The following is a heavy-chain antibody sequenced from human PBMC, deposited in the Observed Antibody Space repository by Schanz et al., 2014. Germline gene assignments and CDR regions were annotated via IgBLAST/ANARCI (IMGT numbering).Heavy chain of an antibody. Sequence: EQLVESGGGVVQPGRSLRLSCAASGFTFSHYWLSWVRQTPGKRLEWVANIRQDGSAKFYVDSVNSRFAISRDNAENSVYLQMNSLRAEDTAVYYCARDGFGGYLDSWGQGTLVTVSS. D-gene: IGHD3-10*01. CDR3: ARDGFGGYLDS. CDR1: GFTFSHYW. CDR2: IRQDGSAK. V-gene: IGHV3-7*03. J-gene: IGHJ4*02.